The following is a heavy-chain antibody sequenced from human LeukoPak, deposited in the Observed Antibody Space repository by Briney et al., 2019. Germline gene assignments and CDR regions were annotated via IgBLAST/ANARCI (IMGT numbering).Heavy chain of an antibody. V-gene: IGHV4-34*01. Sequence: RSSETLSLTCAVYGGSFSGYYWSWIRQPPGKGLEWIGEINHSGSTNYNPSLKSRVTISVDTSKSQFSLKLSSVTAADTAVYYCARVYYYYMDVWGKGTTVTVSS. CDR1: GGSFSGYY. CDR3: ARVYYYYMDV. J-gene: IGHJ6*03. CDR2: INHSGST.